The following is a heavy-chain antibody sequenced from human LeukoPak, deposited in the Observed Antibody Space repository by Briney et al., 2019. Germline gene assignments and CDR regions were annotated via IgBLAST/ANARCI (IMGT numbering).Heavy chain of an antibody. CDR2: VNPSGGST. V-gene: IGHV1-46*01. CDR3: ARWTTTYLDY. J-gene: IGHJ4*02. CDR1: GYTFTRYY. Sequence: GASVKVSCKASGYTFTRYYIHWVRQAPGQGLEWMGIVNPSGGSTNYAQKFQGRVTMTRDTSTSTVYMELSSLRSEDTAVYYCARWTTTYLDYWGQGTLVTVSS. D-gene: IGHD3/OR15-3a*01.